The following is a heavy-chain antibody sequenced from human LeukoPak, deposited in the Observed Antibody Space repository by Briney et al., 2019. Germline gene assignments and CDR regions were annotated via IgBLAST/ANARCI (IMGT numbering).Heavy chain of an antibody. CDR2: ITVSSGGT. Sequence: PGGSLRLSCGASGFTFCNYAVGCVRAAPGGGLEGVSTITVSSGGTYYADSVKGRFTISRDNYKNTLYLQMNSLRAEDAAIYYCAKDTPDIWGQGTMVTVSS. J-gene: IGHJ3*02. CDR3: AKDTPDI. CDR1: GFTFCNYA. V-gene: IGHV3-23*01.